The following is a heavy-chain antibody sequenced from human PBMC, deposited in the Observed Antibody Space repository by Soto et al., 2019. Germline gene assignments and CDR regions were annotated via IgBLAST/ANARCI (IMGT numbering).Heavy chain of an antibody. Sequence: GESLKISCKGSGDSFRNHWIAWVRQMPGKGLEWRGIIYPGDSDTRYSPSFQGRVTISADKSINTAYLQWGSLRASDTAMYYCATLITTKICGYNSDYWGQGTLVTVSS. CDR3: ATLITTKICGYNSDY. D-gene: IGHD3-22*01. V-gene: IGHV5-51*01. CDR2: IYPGDSDT. J-gene: IGHJ4*02. CDR1: GDSFRNHW.